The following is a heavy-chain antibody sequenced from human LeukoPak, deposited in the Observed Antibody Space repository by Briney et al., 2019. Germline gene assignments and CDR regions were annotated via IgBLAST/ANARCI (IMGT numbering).Heavy chain of an antibody. V-gene: IGHV3-53*01. J-gene: IGHJ4*02. Sequence: PGGSLRLSCAVSGFSVSNNHMSWVRQAPGKGPEWVSVIHTDGTTYYADSVQGRFTVSRHNSGNTLYLQMDSLRADDTAVYYCARGYSGYDPFDYWGQGTLVTVSS. D-gene: IGHD5-12*01. CDR1: GFSVSNNH. CDR3: ARGYSGYDPFDY. CDR2: IHTDGTT.